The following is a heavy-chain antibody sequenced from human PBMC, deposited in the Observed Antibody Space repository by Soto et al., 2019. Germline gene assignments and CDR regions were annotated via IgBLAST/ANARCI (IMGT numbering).Heavy chain of an antibody. J-gene: IGHJ5*02. V-gene: IGHV1-18*01. CDR3: ARGPWSTPWFDP. CDR2: IIDYNANT. D-gene: IGHD2-15*01. Sequence: QVQLVQSGAEVKKPGASVTVSCNASGYTFTTYRITWVRQAPGQGLEWMGWIIDYNANTNYAQRFQGRVTVTIDTSKTTAYMELRSLRSEDTAVYYCARGPWSTPWFDPWGQGTLVTVSS. CDR1: GYTFTTYR.